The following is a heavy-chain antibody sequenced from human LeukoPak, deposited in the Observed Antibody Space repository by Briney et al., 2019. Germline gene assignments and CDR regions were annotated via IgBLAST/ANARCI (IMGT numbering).Heavy chain of an antibody. Sequence: GGSLRLSCAASGFTFSSYAMSWVRQAPGKGLEWVSAISGSGGSTYYADSVKGRFTISRDNAKNSLYLQMNSLRAEDTAVYYCARDGGATSLYYGMDVWGQGTTVTVSS. CDR3: ARDGGATSLYYGMDV. CDR1: GFTFSSYA. D-gene: IGHD1-26*01. J-gene: IGHJ6*02. CDR2: ISGSGGST. V-gene: IGHV3-23*01.